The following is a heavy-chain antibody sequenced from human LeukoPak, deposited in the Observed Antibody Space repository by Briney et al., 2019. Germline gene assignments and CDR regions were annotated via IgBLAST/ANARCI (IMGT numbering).Heavy chain of an antibody. D-gene: IGHD1-1*01. CDR3: ARDQGGTTAYGLDV. CDR2: INPSGGST. V-gene: IGHV1-46*01. CDR1: GYTFTSYY. J-gene: IGHJ6*02. Sequence: ASVKVSCKASGYTFTSYYMYWVRQAPGQGLEWMGIINPSGGSTRYAQKFQGRVTMTRDTSTSTVYMELSSLRSEDTAVYCCARDQGGTTAYGLDVWGQGTTVTVSS.